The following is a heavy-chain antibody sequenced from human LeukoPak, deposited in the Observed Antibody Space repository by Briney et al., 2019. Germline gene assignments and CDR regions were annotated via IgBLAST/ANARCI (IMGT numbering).Heavy chain of an antibody. CDR3: ARGRYYDSSGPG. CDR1: GGSISSYY. J-gene: IGHJ4*02. CDR2: IYYSGST. V-gene: IGHV4-59*01. D-gene: IGHD3-22*01. Sequence: SETLSLTCTVSGGSISSYYWSWIRQPPGKGLEWIGYIYYSGSTNYNPSLKSRVTISVDTSKNQFSLKLSSVTAADMAVYYCARGRYYDSSGPGWGQGTLVTVSS.